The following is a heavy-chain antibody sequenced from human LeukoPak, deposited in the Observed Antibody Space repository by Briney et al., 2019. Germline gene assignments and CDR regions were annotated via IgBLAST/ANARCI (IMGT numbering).Heavy chain of an antibody. J-gene: IGHJ4*02. CDR1: GYTFTSYG. CDR2: IIPIFGTA. V-gene: IGHV1-69*13. D-gene: IGHD2-21*01. CDR3: ARLGPYCGGDCSD. Sequence: SVKVSCKASGYTFTSYGINWVRQAPGQGLEWMGGIIPIFGTANYAQKFQGRVTITADESTSTAYMELSSLRSEDTAVYYCARLGPYCGGDCSDWGQGTLVTVSS.